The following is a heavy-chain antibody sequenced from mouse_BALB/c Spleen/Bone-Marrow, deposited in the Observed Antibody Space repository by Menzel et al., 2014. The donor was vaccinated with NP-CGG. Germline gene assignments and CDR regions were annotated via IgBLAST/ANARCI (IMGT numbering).Heavy chain of an antibody. J-gene: IGHJ2*01. Sequence: EVKLVESGGGLVKSGGSLKLSCAASGFTFSSYAMSWVRQTPEKRLEWVATISSGGSYTYYPDSVKGRFTISRDNAKNTLYLQMSSLRSEDTAMYYCARFITSLVYFDYWGQGTTLTVSS. CDR3: ARFITSLVYFDY. V-gene: IGHV5-9-1*01. D-gene: IGHD1-1*01. CDR1: GFTFSSYA. CDR2: ISSGGSYT.